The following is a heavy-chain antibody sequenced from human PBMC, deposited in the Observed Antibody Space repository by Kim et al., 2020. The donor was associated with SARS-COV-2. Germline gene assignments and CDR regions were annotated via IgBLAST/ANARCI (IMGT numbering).Heavy chain of an antibody. CDR3: ASRCSGSYPDY. J-gene: IGHJ4*02. D-gene: IGHD1-26*01. V-gene: IGHV4-39*01. CDR1: GGSISSSGYY. Sequence: SETLSLTCTVSGGSISSSGYYWGWIRQPPGKGLEWIGSIYYSGSTYYNPSLKSRVTISVDTSKNQFSLKLSSVTAADTAVYYCASRCSGSYPDYWGQGTPVTVSS. CDR2: IYYSGST.